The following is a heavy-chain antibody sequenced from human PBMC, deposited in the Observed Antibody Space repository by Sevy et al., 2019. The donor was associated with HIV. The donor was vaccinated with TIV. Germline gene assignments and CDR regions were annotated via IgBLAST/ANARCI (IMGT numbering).Heavy chain of an antibody. V-gene: IGHV4-34*01. D-gene: IGHD3-3*01. CDR2: INHIGST. CDR3: ARGSQGITIFGVAHNWFDP. CDR1: GGSFCGYY. Sequence: SETLSLTCAVYGGSFCGYYWSWIRQPPGKGLEWIGEINHIGSTNYNPSLKSRVTISVDTSKNQFSLKLSSVTAADTAVYYCARGSQGITIFGVAHNWFDPWGQGTLVTVSS. J-gene: IGHJ5*02.